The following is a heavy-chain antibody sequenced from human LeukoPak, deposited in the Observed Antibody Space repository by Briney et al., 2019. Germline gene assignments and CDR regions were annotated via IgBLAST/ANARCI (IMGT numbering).Heavy chain of an antibody. CDR1: GFTFDDYA. CDR2: ISWNSGSI. J-gene: IGHJ6*02. Sequence: GGSLRLSCAASGFTFDDYAMHWVRQAPGKGLEWVSGISWNSGSIGYADSVKGRFTISRDNAKNSLYLQMNSLRAEDTALYYCAKEEYSSSFVALGMDVWGQGTTVTVSS. D-gene: IGHD6-13*01. V-gene: IGHV3-9*01. CDR3: AKEEYSSSFVALGMDV.